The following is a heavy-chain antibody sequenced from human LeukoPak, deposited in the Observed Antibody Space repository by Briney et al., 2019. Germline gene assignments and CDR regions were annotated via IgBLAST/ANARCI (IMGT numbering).Heavy chain of an antibody. CDR2: IKQDGSEK. D-gene: IGHD6-6*01. Sequence: GGSLRLSCAASGFTFSNYWMSWVRQAPGKGLEWVANIKQDGSEKHYVDSVKGRFTISRDNVKNSLYLRMNSLRAEDTAVYYCARVRGSSSPFDYWGQGTLVTVSS. V-gene: IGHV3-7*01. J-gene: IGHJ4*02. CDR1: GFTFSNYW. CDR3: ARVRGSSSPFDY.